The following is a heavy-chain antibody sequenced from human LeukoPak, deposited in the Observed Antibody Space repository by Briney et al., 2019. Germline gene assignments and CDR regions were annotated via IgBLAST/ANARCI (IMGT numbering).Heavy chain of an antibody. V-gene: IGHV5-51*01. CDR2: IYPGDSDT. CDR3: ARPGEMATFDY. J-gene: IGHJ4*02. CDR1: GYSFTSYW. Sequence: GESLKISCKGSGYSFTSYWIGWVRQMPGKGLEWMGIIYPGDSDTRYSPSFQGQVTISADKYLSTAYLQWSSLKASDTAMYCCARPGEMATFDYWGQGTLVTVSS. D-gene: IGHD5-24*01.